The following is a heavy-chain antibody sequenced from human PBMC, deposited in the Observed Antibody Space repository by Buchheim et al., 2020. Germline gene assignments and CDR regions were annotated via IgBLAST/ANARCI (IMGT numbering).Heavy chain of an antibody. CDR2: IKPDGSDT. CDR3: ARAQRVAVAGTRRGAERGLLFDY. V-gene: IGHV3-7*01. D-gene: IGHD6-19*01. CDR1: GFTFINYW. Sequence: EVQLVESGGGLVQPGGSLRLSCAASGFTFINYWMTWVRQAPGKGLEWVASIKPDGSDTYYVDSVKGRFSISRDNAKNSASLQMYTLRADDAAVYFCARAQRVAVAGTRRGAERGLLFDYWGQGIL. J-gene: IGHJ4*02.